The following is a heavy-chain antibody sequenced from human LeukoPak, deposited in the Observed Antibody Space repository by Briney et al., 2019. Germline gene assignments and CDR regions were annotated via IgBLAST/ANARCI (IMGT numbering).Heavy chain of an antibody. D-gene: IGHD2-15*01. CDR1: GFTFSSFW. CDR3: ARSMGYCSGGSCFPFDY. J-gene: IGHJ4*02. Sequence: GGSLRLSCAASGFTFSSFWMTWVRQAPGKGLEWVANIKQDESEKYYVGSVKGRFTISRDNAKNSLYLQMSSLRAEDTAIYFCARSMGYCSGGSCFPFDYWGQGTQVTVSS. V-gene: IGHV3-7*03. CDR2: IKQDESEK.